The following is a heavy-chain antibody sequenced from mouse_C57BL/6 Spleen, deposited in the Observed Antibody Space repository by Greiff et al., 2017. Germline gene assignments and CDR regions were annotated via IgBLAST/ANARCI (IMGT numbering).Heavy chain of an antibody. Sequence: VMLVESGAELAKPGASVKLSCKASGYTFTSYWMHWVKQRPGQGLEWIGYINPSSGYTKYNQKFKDKATLTADKSSSTAYMQLSSLTYEDSAVYYCARGDYDGGYAMDYWGQGTSVTVSS. CDR2: INPSSGYT. J-gene: IGHJ4*01. CDR3: ARGDYDGGYAMDY. CDR1: GYTFTSYW. D-gene: IGHD2-4*01. V-gene: IGHV1-7*01.